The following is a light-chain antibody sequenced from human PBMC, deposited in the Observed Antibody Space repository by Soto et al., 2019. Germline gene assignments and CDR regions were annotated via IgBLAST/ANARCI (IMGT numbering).Light chain of an antibody. CDR2: GNS. V-gene: IGLV1-40*01. Sequence: QSVLTQPPSVSGAPGQRVTISCTGTSSNIGAAYDVHWYQQFPGMAPKLLIFGNSDRPSGVPDRFSGSKSGTSASLDITGLQAEDEADYYCQSYDSRLSGDVFGTGTKVTVL. CDR3: QSYDSRLSGDV. J-gene: IGLJ1*01. CDR1: SSNIGAAYD.